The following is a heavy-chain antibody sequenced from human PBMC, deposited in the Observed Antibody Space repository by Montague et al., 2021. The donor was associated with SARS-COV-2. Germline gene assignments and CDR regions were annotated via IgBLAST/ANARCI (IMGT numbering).Heavy chain of an antibody. V-gene: IGHV4-59*08. CDR2: ISDSGST. J-gene: IGHJ4*02. CDR1: GGPISSFY. D-gene: IGHD2-15*01. CDR3: ARHYSATLPAAY. Sequence: SAPLSLTCTVSGGPISSFYWSWFRQPPGKGLEWIGYISDSGSTNYNPSLTSRATMSVDTSKNQFSLKVNSVTAADTAVYYCARHYSATLPAAYWGQGTLVTVSS.